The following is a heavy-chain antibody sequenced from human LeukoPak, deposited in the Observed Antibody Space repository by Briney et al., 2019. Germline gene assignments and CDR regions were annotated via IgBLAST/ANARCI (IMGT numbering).Heavy chain of an antibody. CDR3: TRQLGSPGYFQH. J-gene: IGHJ1*01. D-gene: IGHD3-10*01. CDR2: ISGGSDYI. Sequence: GGSLRLSCAASGFTFSDYNMNWVRQAPGKGLEWVSSISGGSDYIFYADSVKGRFTISRDNAKNSLFLQMHSLTVEDTAVYYWTRQLGSPGYFQHCGQGTLVTVSS. CDR1: GFTFSDYN. V-gene: IGHV3-21*01.